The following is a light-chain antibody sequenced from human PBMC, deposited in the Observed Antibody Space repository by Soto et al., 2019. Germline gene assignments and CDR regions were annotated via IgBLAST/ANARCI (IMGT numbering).Light chain of an antibody. Sequence: EVVLTQSPVTLNLSPGERATLSCRASQSFRGLLAWYQQKPGQAPRLLIYDAYNRATGIPPRFSGSGSGTDFTLTISSLEPEDSAVYYCQQRHMWPITFGQGGRLEVK. CDR1: QSFRGL. CDR2: DAY. J-gene: IGKJ5*01. CDR3: QQRHMWPIT. V-gene: IGKV3-11*01.